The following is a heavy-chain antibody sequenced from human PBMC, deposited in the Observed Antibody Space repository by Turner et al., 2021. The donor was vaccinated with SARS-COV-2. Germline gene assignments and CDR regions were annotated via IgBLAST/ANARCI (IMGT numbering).Heavy chain of an antibody. Sequence: QVQLVESGGGVVQPGGSLRLACAASGFSFSNYAMHWVRQAPGKGLEWVAIISYDGRNKYYADSVKGRFTISRDDSKSTLYLQMNSLRPEDTAIYYGARERRGYYAEYWGQGTLVTVSS. CDR1: GFSFSNYA. D-gene: IGHD3-3*01. CDR2: ISYDGRNK. CDR3: ARERRGYYAEY. V-gene: IGHV3-30*04. J-gene: IGHJ4*02.